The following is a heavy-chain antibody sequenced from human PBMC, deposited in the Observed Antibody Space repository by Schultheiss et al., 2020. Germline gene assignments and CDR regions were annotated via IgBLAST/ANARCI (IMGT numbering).Heavy chain of an antibody. CDR2: IYTSGST. J-gene: IGHJ6*02. V-gene: IGHV4-4*07. CDR3: ASGQVLLWFGEFSYYYYGMEV. D-gene: IGHD3-10*01. Sequence: PETLPLTCSVSGGSVSSGSYWSWIRQAPGKGLEWIGRIYTSGSTNYNPSLKSRVTMSVDTSKNQFSLKLSSVTAADTAVYYCASGQVLLWFGEFSYYYYGMEVLGHGTTLTFSS. CDR1: GGSVSSGSY.